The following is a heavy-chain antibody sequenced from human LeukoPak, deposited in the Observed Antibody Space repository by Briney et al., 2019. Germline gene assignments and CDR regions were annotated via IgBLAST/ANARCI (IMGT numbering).Heavy chain of an antibody. D-gene: IGHD6-13*01. V-gene: IGHV3-21*01. J-gene: IGHJ4*02. CDR1: GFTFSSYS. CDR3: ARVSSSWYYFDY. Sequence: GGSLRLSCAASGFTFSSYSMNWVRQAPGKGLEWVSSISSSSSYIYYADSVKGRFTISRDNAKNSLYLQMNSLRAEDTAVYCCARVSSSWYYFDYWGQGTLVTVSS. CDR2: ISSSSSYI.